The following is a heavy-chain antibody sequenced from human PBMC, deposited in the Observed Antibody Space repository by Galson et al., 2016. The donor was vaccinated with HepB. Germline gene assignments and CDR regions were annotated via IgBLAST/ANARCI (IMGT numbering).Heavy chain of an antibody. V-gene: IGHV3-74*01. J-gene: IGHJ4*02. CDR3: ARDRDARPYDY. D-gene: IGHD5-24*01. CDR1: GFPFTRYS. CDR2: IGTDGRS. Sequence: SLRLSCAASGFPFTRYSMHWVRQAPGKGLEWVSRIGTDGRSNYADSVKGRFTISRDNSKNTLYLQMNSLRAEDTAIYYCARDRDARPYDYWGQGTLVIVSS.